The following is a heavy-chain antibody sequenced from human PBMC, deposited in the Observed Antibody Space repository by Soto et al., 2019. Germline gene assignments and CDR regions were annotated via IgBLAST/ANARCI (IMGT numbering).Heavy chain of an antibody. CDR1: GFTFSSYA. CDR3: AKDLNGEWLALDS. D-gene: IGHD6-19*01. V-gene: IGHV3-23*01. CDR2: ISGSGGST. J-gene: IGHJ4*02. Sequence: GGSLRLSCAASGFTFSSYAMSWVRQAPGKGLEWVSAISGSGGSTYYADSVKGRFTISRDNSKNTLYLQMNSLRAEDTAVHYCAKDLNGEWLALDSWGQGPLVTVSS.